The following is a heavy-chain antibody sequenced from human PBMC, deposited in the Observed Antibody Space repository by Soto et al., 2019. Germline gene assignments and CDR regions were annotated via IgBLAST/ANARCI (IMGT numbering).Heavy chain of an antibody. Sequence: PGESLKISCKASGYYFSKYWIAWVRHVPGGGLEWMGMIYPGESDTRYSPSFEGQVTISVDRSTSTAYLQWGGLKASDTGMYFCARHGREGWVYYFDHWGHGTQVTVSS. J-gene: IGHJ4*01. CDR1: GYYFSKYW. CDR2: IYPGESDT. CDR3: ARHGREGWVYYFDH. D-gene: IGHD6-19*01. V-gene: IGHV5-51*01.